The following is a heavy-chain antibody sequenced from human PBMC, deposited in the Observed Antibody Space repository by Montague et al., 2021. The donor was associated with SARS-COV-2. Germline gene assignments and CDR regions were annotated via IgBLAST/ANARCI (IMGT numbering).Heavy chain of an antibody. CDR1: GGSISSSNYY. D-gene: IGHD3-10*01. CDR3: ARDDIVLQGVTKGMDV. J-gene: IGHJ6*02. Sequence: SETLSLTCTVSGGSISSSNYYWGWIRQPPGKELEWIGNMYYSGSTYYNQSLKSRVTISIDTSKNQFSLKLSSVTAADTAVYYCARDDIVLQGVTKGMDVWGQGTTVTVSS. CDR2: MYYSGST. V-gene: IGHV4-39*07.